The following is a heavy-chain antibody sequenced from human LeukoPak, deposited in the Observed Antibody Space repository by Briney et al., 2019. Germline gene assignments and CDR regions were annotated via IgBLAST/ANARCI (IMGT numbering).Heavy chain of an antibody. CDR2: IYTSGST. CDR3: ARQDGMVRGVPKGYYFDY. D-gene: IGHD3-10*01. V-gene: IGHV4-4*07. CDR1: GGSISSYY. J-gene: IGHJ4*02. Sequence: PSETLSLTCTVSGGSISSYYWNWIRQPAGKGLEWVGRIYTSGSTNYNPSLKSRVTISVDTSKNQFSLKLSSVTAADTAVYYCARQDGMVRGVPKGYYFDYWGQGTLVTVSS.